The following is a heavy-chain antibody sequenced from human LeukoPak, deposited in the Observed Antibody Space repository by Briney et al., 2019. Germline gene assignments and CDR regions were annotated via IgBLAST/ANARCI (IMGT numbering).Heavy chain of an antibody. CDR1: GFTFSSYS. Sequence: PGGSLRLSCAASGFTFSSYSMNWVRQAPGKGLEWVSYISSSSSTIYYADSVKGRFTISRDNAKNTLYLQMNSLRAEDTAVYYCASQLEPVPYYYYYMDVWGKGTTVTVSS. D-gene: IGHD1-1*01. V-gene: IGHV3-48*04. J-gene: IGHJ6*03. CDR2: ISSSSSTI. CDR3: ASQLEPVPYYYYYMDV.